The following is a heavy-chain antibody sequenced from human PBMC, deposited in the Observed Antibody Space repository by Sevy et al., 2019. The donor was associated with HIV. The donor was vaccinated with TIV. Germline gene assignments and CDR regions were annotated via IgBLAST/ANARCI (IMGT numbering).Heavy chain of an antibody. CDR2: IRFDGSIK. D-gene: IGHD2-2*01. J-gene: IGHJ6*02. CDR1: GFTFSTYG. CDR3: AKVLHMVEIPAAIDYYYGMDV. Sequence: GGSLRLSCAASGFTFSTYGMHWVRQAPGKGLEWVAFIRFDGSIKYYTDSVKGRLTNFRDNSKNTLYLQMNSLRAEDTAVYFCAKVLHMVEIPAAIDYYYGMDVWGQGTTVTVSS. V-gene: IGHV3-30*02.